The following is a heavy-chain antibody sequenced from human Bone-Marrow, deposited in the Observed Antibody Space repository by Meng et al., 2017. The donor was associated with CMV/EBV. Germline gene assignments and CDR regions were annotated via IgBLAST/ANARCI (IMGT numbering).Heavy chain of an antibody. Sequence: GESLKISCAASGFTFSSYSMNWVRQAPGKGLEWVSAISGSGGSTYYADSVKGRFTISRDNSKNTLYLQMNSLRAEDTAVYYCAKSNWGYYFDDWGQGTRVTGCS. J-gene: IGHJ4*02. D-gene: IGHD7-27*01. V-gene: IGHV3-23*01. CDR2: ISGSGGST. CDR1: GFTFSSYS. CDR3: AKSNWGYYFDD.